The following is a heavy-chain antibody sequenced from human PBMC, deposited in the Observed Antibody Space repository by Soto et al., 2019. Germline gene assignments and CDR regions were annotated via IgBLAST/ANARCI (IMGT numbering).Heavy chain of an antibody. D-gene: IGHD2-2*01. CDR1: GFSLSTSGVG. CDR3: AHRPSDIVVVPADISWWFDP. V-gene: IGHV2-5*02. CDR2: IYWDDDK. J-gene: IGHJ5*02. Sequence: QITLKESGPTLVKPTQTLTLTCTFSGFSLSTSGVGVGWIRQPPGKALEWLALIYWDDDKRYSPSLKSRLTIPKDTSKNQVVLTMTNMDPVDTATYYCAHRPSDIVVVPADISWWFDPWGQGTLVTVSS.